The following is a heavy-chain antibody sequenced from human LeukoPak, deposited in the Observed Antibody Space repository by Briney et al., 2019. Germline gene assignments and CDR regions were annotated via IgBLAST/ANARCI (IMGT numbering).Heavy chain of an antibody. CDR2: IYHSGST. CDR3: ARGAYSSGWYINEYYFDY. J-gene: IGHJ4*02. CDR1: GYSISSGYY. Sequence: PSETLSLTCAVSGYSISSGYYWCWIRQPPGKGLEWIGSIYHSGSTYYNPSLKSRVTISVDTSKNQFSLKLSSVTAADTAVYYCARGAYSSGWYINEYYFDYWGQGTLVTVSS. V-gene: IGHV4-38-2*01. D-gene: IGHD6-19*01.